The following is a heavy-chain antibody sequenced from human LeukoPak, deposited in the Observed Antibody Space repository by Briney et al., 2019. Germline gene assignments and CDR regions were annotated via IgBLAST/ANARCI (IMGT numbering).Heavy chain of an antibody. V-gene: IGHV6-1*01. Sequence: SQTLSLTCVVSGDSVSSKNGAWNWIRQSPSTGLEWLGRTYYRSKWYNDYAESVEGRMTISQDTSKNQYSLHLNSVTPDDTAVYYCARDFGTTGWHTFDYWGQGTLVTVSS. CDR1: GDSVSSKNGA. J-gene: IGHJ4*02. D-gene: IGHD6-19*01. CDR3: ARDFGTTGWHTFDY. CDR2: TYYRSKWYN.